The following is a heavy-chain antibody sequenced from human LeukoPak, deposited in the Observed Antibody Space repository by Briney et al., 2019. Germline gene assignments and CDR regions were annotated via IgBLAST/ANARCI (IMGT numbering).Heavy chain of an antibody. CDR1: GSSISAFH. J-gene: IGHJ4*02. CDR2: IYSSGST. CDR3: ARKDGDY. V-gene: IGHV4-4*07. Sequence: SETLSLTCTVSGSSISAFHWTWFRQPAGKGLEWIGLIYSSGSTLFNPSLKSRVAMSVDLTKNQLSLKLTSVTAADTAMYYCARKDGDYWGRGTLVTVSS.